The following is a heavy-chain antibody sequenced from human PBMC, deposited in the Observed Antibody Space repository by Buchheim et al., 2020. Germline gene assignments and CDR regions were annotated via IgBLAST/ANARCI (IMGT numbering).Heavy chain of an antibody. V-gene: IGHV3-48*03. J-gene: IGHJ4*02. Sequence: EVQLIESGGGLVQPGGSLRLSCAASGFTFSSYEMNWVRQAPGKGLEWVSYISSSASPIYYADSVKGRFTISRDNAKNSLYLQMSSLRAEDTAVYYCARVYSGHELPFDYWGQGTL. CDR2: ISSSASPI. D-gene: IGHD5-12*01. CDR3: ARVYSGHELPFDY. CDR1: GFTFSSYE.